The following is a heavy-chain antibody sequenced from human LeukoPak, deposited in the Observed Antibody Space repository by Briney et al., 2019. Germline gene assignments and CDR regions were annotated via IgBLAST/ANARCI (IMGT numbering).Heavy chain of an antibody. CDR1: GYTFTSYY. CDR3: ARDAPGEGTDYFDY. CDR2: INPSGGST. J-gene: IGHJ4*02. D-gene: IGHD7-27*01. V-gene: IGHV1-46*01. Sequence: ASVKVSCKASGYTFTSYYMHWVRQAPGQGLEWMGIINPSGGSTSYAQKFQGRVTMTRDTSTSTVYMELSSLRCEDTAVYYCARDAPGEGTDYFDYWGQGTLSPSPQ.